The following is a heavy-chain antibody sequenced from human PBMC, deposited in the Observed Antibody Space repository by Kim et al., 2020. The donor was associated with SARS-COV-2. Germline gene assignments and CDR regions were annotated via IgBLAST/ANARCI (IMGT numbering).Heavy chain of an antibody. D-gene: IGHD6-19*01. Sequence: VKGRFTSSRDNAKNSLSLQMNSLRDEDTAVYYCARDLSSIAVAGDDAFDIWGQGTMVTVSS. V-gene: IGHV3-48*02. J-gene: IGHJ3*02. CDR3: ARDLSSIAVAGDDAFDI.